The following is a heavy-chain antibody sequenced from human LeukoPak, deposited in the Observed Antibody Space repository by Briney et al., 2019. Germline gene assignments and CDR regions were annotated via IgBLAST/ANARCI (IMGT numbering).Heavy chain of an antibody. D-gene: IGHD6-13*01. CDR3: ARGPYSSSQFDP. Sequence: SVXXXXXXSXGTFISYAXSWVRQAPGQGREWMGGIIPILGTANYAQKFQGRVTITADESTSTAYMELSSLRSEDTVVYYCARGPYSSSQFDPWGQGTLVTVSS. V-gene: IGHV1-69*13. CDR2: IIPILGTA. CDR1: XGTFISYA. J-gene: IGHJ5*02.